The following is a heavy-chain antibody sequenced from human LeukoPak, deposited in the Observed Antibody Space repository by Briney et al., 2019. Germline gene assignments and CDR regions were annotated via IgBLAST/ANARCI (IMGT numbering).Heavy chain of an antibody. CDR1: VYSFATYW. D-gene: IGHD6-19*01. V-gene: IGHV5-51*01. CDR2: MYPGDSGT. CDR3: ARLSRPRYNSAWYEGWFDH. J-gene: IGHJ5*02. Sequence: GESLKISCKGSVYSFATYWIGWVRQMPGKGLEWMGIMYPGDSGTRYSPSLQGQVTITADKSITTAYLQWSSLKASDTAMYYCARLSRPRYNSAWYEGWFDHWGQGTLVSVSS.